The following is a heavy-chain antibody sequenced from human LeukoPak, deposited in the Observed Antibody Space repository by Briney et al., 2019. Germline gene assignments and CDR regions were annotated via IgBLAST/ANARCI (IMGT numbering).Heavy chain of an antibody. CDR3: ARDPRGPTTYDHSGRDTLDY. V-gene: IGHV3-30*04. Sequence: GGSLRLSCAASGFTFSSYVMHWVRLAPGKGLEWVAIISYDGSNEYYADSVKGRFTISRDNSKNTLYLQMNSLRHEDTAVYYCARDPRGPTTYDHSGRDTLDYWGQGTLVTVSS. CDR1: GFTFSSYV. D-gene: IGHD3-22*01. J-gene: IGHJ4*02. CDR2: ISYDGSNE.